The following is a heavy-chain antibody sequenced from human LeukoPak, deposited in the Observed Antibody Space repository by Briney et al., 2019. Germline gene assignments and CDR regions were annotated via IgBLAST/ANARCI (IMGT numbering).Heavy chain of an antibody. J-gene: IGHJ5*02. D-gene: IGHD1-26*01. CDR3: ARDRGIDFGNYYGWFDP. Sequence: ASVTVSCKASGYTFTGYYMHWLRQAPGQGLEWMGRINPNTGVANFAQKLQGRVTMTRDMSISTVYMELVRLRSDDTAMYYCARDRGIDFGNYYGWFDPWGQGTLVIVSS. CDR1: GYTFTGYY. CDR2: INPNTGVA. V-gene: IGHV1-2*02.